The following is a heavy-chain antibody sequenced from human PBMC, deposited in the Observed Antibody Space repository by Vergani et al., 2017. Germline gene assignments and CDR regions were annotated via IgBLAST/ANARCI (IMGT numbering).Heavy chain of an antibody. CDR1: GGSISSYY. D-gene: IGHD6-13*01. J-gene: IGHJ6*03. CDR2: IYYSGST. CDR3: ARARGYSSSWYRKYYYYYYMDV. V-gene: IGHV4-59*01. Sequence: QVQLQESGPGLVKPSETLSLPCTVSGGSISSYYWSWIRQPPGKGLEWIGYIYYSGSTNYNPSLKSRVTISVDTSKNKFSLKLSSVTAADTAVYYCARARGYSSSWYRKYYYYYYMDVWGKGTTVTVSS.